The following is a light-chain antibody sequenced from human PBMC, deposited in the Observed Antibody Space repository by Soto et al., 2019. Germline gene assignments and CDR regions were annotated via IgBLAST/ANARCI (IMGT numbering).Light chain of an antibody. Sequence: QSALTQPASVSGSPGQSITISCTGTNSDIGDYNYVSWYQQYPDTAPTLIIFEISSRLSGVSDRFSGSKSGNTASLTISGLQPEDEAHYYCSSFRSDNTLVFVGGTKLTVL. CDR1: NSDIGDYNY. CDR2: EIS. CDR3: SSFRSDNTLV. V-gene: IGLV2-14*01. J-gene: IGLJ2*01.